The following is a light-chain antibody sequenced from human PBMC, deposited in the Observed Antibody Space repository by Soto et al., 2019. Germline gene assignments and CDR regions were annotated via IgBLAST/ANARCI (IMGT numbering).Light chain of an antibody. V-gene: IGLV1-44*01. Sequence: QSVLTQPPSASGTPGQRVTISCSGSSSNIGSNTVNWYQQLPGTAPKLLIYSNNQRPSGVPDRFSGSKSGTLASLAISGLQSEDEADYYCAAWDDSLNGRWVFGGGTKVTVL. CDR2: SNN. CDR1: SSNIGSNT. CDR3: AAWDDSLNGRWV. J-gene: IGLJ3*02.